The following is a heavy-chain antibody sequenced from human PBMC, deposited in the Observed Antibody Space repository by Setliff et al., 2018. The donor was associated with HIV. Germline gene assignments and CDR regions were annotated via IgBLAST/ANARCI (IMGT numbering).Heavy chain of an antibody. J-gene: IGHJ3*02. Sequence: ASVKVSCKASGYTFTGHYIHWVRQAPGQGLEWMGWISCYNGGTDHAQNFQGRVTMTRDTSITTAYMELSSLRSDDTAVYYCARETIVTGNRAFGIWGQGTVVTVSS. CDR1: GYTFTGHY. CDR2: ISCYNGGT. CDR3: ARETIVTGNRAFGI. D-gene: IGHD6-19*01. V-gene: IGHV1-2*02.